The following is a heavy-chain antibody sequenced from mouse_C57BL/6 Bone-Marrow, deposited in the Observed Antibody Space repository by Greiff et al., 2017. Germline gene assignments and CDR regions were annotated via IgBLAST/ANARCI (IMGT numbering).Heavy chain of an antibody. D-gene: IGHD1-1*01. CDR1: GYAFSSYW. CDR2: IYPGDGDT. Sequence: QVQLQQSGAELVKPGASVKISCKASGYAFSSYWMNWVKQRPGKGLEWIGQIYPGDGDTNYNGKFKGKATLTADKSSSTAYMQLSSLTSEDSAVYFCAREGNYYGSSYGIDYWGQGTTLTVSS. J-gene: IGHJ2*01. V-gene: IGHV1-80*01. CDR3: AREGNYYGSSYGIDY.